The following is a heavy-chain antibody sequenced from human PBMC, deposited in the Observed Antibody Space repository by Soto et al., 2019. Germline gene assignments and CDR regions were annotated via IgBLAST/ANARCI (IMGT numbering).Heavy chain of an antibody. CDR3: AIPGRPYCSGGSCYSHYYYYMDV. CDR1: GGTFSSYT. D-gene: IGHD2-15*01. J-gene: IGHJ6*03. CDR2: IIPILGIA. V-gene: IGHV1-69*02. Sequence: QVQLVQSGAEVKKPGSSVKVSCKASGGTFSSYTISWVRQAPGQGLEWMGRIIPILGIANYAPKFQGRVTITADKSTSTDYMELSSLRSEDTAVYYCAIPGRPYCSGGSCYSHYYYYMDVWGRGTTVTVSS.